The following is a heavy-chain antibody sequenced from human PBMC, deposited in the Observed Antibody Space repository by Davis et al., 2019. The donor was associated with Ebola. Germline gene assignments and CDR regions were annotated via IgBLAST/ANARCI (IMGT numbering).Heavy chain of an antibody. CDR3: ARSAYCTNGLCNGGYH. J-gene: IGHJ5*02. CDR2: IYSGDST. D-gene: IGHD2-8*01. V-gene: IGHV3-53*01. Sequence: GGSLRLSCAASGFTVSSNYMSWVRQPPGKGLEWVSMIYSGDSTFYADSVKGRFTISGDNSKNTLYLQMDGLRAEDTAVYYCARSAYCTNGLCNGGYHWGQGTLVTVSS. CDR1: GFTVSSNY.